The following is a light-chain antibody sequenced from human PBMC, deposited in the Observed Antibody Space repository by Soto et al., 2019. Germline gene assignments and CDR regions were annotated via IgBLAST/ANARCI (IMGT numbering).Light chain of an antibody. CDR1: SSDVGGYNF. Sequence: SDLAQPASVSGSPGQSITISCTGASSDVGGYNFVSWYQQHPGKAPKLMIFEVSNRPSGVSDRFSGSKSGNTASLTISGLQAEDEADYYCSSYTSSSTAVFGGGTKLTV. CDR2: EVS. J-gene: IGLJ3*02. CDR3: SSYTSSSTAV. V-gene: IGLV2-14*01.